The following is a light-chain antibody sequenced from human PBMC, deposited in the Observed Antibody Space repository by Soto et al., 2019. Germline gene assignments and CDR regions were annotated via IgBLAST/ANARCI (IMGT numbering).Light chain of an antibody. CDR2: GAS. CDR3: QQYKNWPPIT. J-gene: IGKJ5*01. Sequence: EIVVTQSPAILSVSPGDRATLSCRASQSVGSNLAWYQQKPGQAPRLLIYGASTRATGVPARVTGSGSGREFTLTITSLQSEDSAVYFCQQYKNWPPITFGQGTRLEI. CDR1: QSVGSN. V-gene: IGKV3-15*01.